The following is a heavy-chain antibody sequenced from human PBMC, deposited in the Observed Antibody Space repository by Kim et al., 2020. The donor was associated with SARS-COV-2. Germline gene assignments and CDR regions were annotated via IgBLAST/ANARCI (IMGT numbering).Heavy chain of an antibody. Sequence: ASVTVSCKASGYTFSNYVIHWVRQAPEQRLEWMGWINVASDSHTRYSQQFQGRVTFTSDTSASTVYMELSSLTSQDTALYYCAREGPYGGCALDYWGQG. V-gene: IGHV1-3*01. D-gene: IGHD2-15*01. CDR3: AREGPYGGCALDY. CDR1: GYTFSNYV. J-gene: IGHJ4*02. CDR2: INVASDSHT.